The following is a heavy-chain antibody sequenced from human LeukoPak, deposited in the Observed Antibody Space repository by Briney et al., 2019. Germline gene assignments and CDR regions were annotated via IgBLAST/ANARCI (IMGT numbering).Heavy chain of an antibody. J-gene: IGHJ6*03. V-gene: IGHV3-30*02. CDR2: IQYDGSNA. CDR1: RFTFSSYG. D-gene: IGHD2-8*01. Sequence: GGSLRLSCAASRFTFSSYGMHWVRQAPGKGLEWVAYIQYDGSNAQYADSVKGRFSISRDSSKNILYLQMNSLRAEDTAVYYCAKDRCSNGVGCYYYYMDVWGKGTTVTVSS. CDR3: AKDRCSNGVGCYYYYMDV.